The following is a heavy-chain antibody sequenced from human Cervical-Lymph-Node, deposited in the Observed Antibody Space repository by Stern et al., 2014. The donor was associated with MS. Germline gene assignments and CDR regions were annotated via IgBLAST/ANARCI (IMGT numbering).Heavy chain of an antibody. V-gene: IGHV4-4*07. J-gene: IGHJ6*02. CDR3: ARQTSVTSSLNFYYGMDV. CDR1: VGSISDYY. CDR2: LSSSGAT. D-gene: IGHD4-17*01. Sequence: QLQLQESGPGLVKPSETLSLNCTVSVGSISDYYWNWIRQPAGKGLEWIGRLSSSGATNYNPSLKSRVTMSVDTPKNQFSLKLTSLSAADTAVYYCARQTSVTSSLNFYYGMDVWGQGTTVTVSS.